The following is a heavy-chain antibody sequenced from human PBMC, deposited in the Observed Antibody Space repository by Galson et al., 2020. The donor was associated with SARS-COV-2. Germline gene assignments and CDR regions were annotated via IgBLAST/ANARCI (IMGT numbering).Heavy chain of an antibody. CDR3: ARWASSPGIPSAMTPFD. Sequence: GGSLRLSCAASGFTSSTYSMNWVRQAPGKGLEWVSYISSSSSNIYYADSVKGRFTISRDNAKNSLYLQMNSLRVEDTAVYYCARWASSPGIPSAMTPFDWGQGTLVTVSS. CDR1: GFTSSTYS. V-gene: IGHV3-21*01. J-gene: IGHJ4*02. CDR2: ISSSSSNI. D-gene: IGHD2-2*01.